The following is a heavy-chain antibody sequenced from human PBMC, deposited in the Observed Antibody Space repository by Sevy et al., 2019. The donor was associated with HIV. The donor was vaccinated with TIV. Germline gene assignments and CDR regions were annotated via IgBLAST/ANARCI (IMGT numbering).Heavy chain of an antibody. J-gene: IGHJ3*02. V-gene: IGHV1-2*02. Sequence: ASVKVSCKASGYTFTGYYMHWVRQAPGQGLEWTGWINPNSGGTNYAQKFQGRVTMTRDTSISTAYMELSRLRSDDTAVYYCARDGHYDSSGYYFGVGAFDIWGQRTMVTVSS. CDR2: INPNSGGT. CDR1: GYTFTGYY. D-gene: IGHD3-22*01. CDR3: ARDGHYDSSGYYFGVGAFDI.